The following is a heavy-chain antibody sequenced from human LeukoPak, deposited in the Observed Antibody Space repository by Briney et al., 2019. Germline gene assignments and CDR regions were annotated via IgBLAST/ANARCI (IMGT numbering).Heavy chain of an antibody. D-gene: IGHD4-11*01. CDR1: GGSISSYY. Sequence: SETLSLXCTVSGGSISSYYWSWIRQPAGKALEWIGRIYTSGSTNYNPSLKSRVTMSVDTSKNQFSLKLSSVTAADTAVYYCASGYSNIQFDYWGQGTLVTVSS. V-gene: IGHV4-4*07. J-gene: IGHJ4*02. CDR3: ASGYSNIQFDY. CDR2: IYTSGST.